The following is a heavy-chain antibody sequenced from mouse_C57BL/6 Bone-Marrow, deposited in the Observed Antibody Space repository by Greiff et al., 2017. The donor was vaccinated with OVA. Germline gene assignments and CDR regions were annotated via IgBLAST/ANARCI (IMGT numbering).Heavy chain of an antibody. CDR3: ARRACYGSSPNCGG. Sequence: QVHVKQSGAELVRPGTSVKVSCKASGYAFTNYLIEWVKQRPGQGLEWIGVINPGSGGTNYNEKFTGKATLTADKSSSTAYMPLSSLTSEDSAVYYCARRACYGSSPNCGGWGTGTTVTVSS. CDR1: GYAFTNYL. V-gene: IGHV1-54*01. D-gene: IGHD1-1*01. J-gene: IGHJ1*03. CDR2: INPGSGGT.